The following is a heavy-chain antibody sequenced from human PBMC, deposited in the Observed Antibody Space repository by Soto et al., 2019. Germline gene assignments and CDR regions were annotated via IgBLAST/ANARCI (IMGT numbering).Heavy chain of an antibody. V-gene: IGHV3-66*01. J-gene: IGHJ4*02. CDR2: IDIGGNT. CDR1: GFSVTNNY. D-gene: IGHD3-16*02. Sequence: EVQVVESGGGLVQPGGSLRLSCAASGFSVTNNYMNWVRQAPGKGLEWVSIIDIGGNTYYADSVKDRFTNSRDNSRNTLYLHMDSLRAEDTAVYYCARGRGNTGYLGREHYFDYWGQGTLVTVSP. CDR3: ARGRGNTGYLGREHYFDY.